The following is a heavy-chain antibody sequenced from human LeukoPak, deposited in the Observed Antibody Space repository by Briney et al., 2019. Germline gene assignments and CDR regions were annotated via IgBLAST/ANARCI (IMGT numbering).Heavy chain of an antibody. CDR1: GFTFSSYA. V-gene: IGHV3-23*01. CDR3: AKVVGSPGYNWFDP. Sequence: PGGSLRLSCAASGFTFSSYAMSWVRQAPGKGLEWVSAISGSGGSTYYADSVKGRFPISRDNSKNTLYLQMNSLRAEDTAVYYCAKVVGSPGYNWFDPWGQGTLVTVSS. D-gene: IGHD2-15*01. J-gene: IGHJ5*02. CDR2: ISGSGGST.